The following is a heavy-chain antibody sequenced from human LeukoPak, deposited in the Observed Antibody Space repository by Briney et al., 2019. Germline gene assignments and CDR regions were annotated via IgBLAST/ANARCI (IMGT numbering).Heavy chain of an antibody. CDR2: IRSKADSYAT. V-gene: IGHV3-73*01. J-gene: IGHJ4*02. D-gene: IGHD1-26*01. Sequence: GGSLRLSCAASGFSFSDSGMHWVRQASGKGLEWVGHIRSKADSYATVYAASVKGRSTITRDDSENTAYLQMNSLKTEDTAVYYCATFPSGSWSAYWGQGTLVTVSS. CDR1: GFSFSDSG. CDR3: ATFPSGSWSAY.